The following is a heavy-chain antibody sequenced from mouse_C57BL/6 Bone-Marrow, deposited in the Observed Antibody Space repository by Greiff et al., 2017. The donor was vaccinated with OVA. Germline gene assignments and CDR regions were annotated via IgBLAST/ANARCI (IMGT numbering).Heavy chain of an antibody. CDR3: ARDGYSNYLYAMDY. CDR2: FDPSDSYT. Sequence: QVQLQQPGAELVMPGASVKLSCKASGYTFTSYWMHWVKQRPGQGLEWIGEFDPSDSYTNYNQKFKGKSTLTVDKSSSTAYMQLSSLTSEDSAVYYCARDGYSNYLYAMDYWGQGTSVTVSS. V-gene: IGHV1-69*01. CDR1: GYTFTSYW. J-gene: IGHJ4*01. D-gene: IGHD2-5*01.